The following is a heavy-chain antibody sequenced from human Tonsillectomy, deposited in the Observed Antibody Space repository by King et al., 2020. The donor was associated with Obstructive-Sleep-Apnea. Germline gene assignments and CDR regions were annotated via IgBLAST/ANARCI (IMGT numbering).Heavy chain of an antibody. CDR3: ARWDSTGYIDY. CDR2: IYYIGST. Sequence: QMQLQESGPGLVKPSETLSLTCPVSGGSISSSSYYWGWIRQPPGKGLEWIGSIYYIGSTNYNPSLKSRGTLSVNTSKNQFALRLSSVTAADTAVYHCARWDSTGYIDYWGQGTLVTVSS. D-gene: IGHD3-22*01. V-gene: IGHV4-39*07. J-gene: IGHJ4*02. CDR1: GGSISSSSYY.